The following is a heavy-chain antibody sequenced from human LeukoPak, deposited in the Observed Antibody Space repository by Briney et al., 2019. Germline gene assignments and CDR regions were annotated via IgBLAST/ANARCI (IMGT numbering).Heavy chain of an antibody. CDR2: ISSSSSYI. V-gene: IGHV3-21*01. CDR3: ARSCCGYCSGGSCYLNWFDP. Sequence: PGGSLRLSCAASGFTFSSYSMNWVRQAPGKGLEWVSSISSSSSYIYYADSVKGRFTISRDNAKNSLYLQMNSLRAEDTAVYYCARSCCGYCSGGSCYLNWFDPWGQGTLVTVSS. D-gene: IGHD2-15*01. CDR1: GFTFSSYS. J-gene: IGHJ5*02.